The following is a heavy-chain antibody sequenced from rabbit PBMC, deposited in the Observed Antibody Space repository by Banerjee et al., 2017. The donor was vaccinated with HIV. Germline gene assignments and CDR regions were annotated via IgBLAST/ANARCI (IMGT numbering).Heavy chain of an antibody. CDR1: GFSFSSSYW. CDR2: IDTGSSGNA. J-gene: IGHJ4*01. D-gene: IGHD4-2*01. CDR3: GKDAGTGDYIDVYFNL. Sequence: QEQLVESGGGLVQPEGSLTLTCTASGFSFSSSYWMCWVRQAPGKGLEWIGCIDTGSSGNAYYATWAKGRFTITRSTSLNTVTLQLNSLTAADTATYFCGKDAGTGDYIDVYFNLWGPGTLVT. V-gene: IGHV1S45*01.